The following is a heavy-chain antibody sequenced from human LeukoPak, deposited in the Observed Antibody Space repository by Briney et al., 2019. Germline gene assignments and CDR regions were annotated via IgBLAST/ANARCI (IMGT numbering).Heavy chain of an antibody. D-gene: IGHD2-2*01. J-gene: IGHJ5*02. CDR2: INPNNGGT. CDR1: GYTITGYY. V-gene: IGHV1-2*02. Sequence: ASVKVSCKAFGYTITGYYIHWVRQAPGQGLEWMGWINPNNGGTNSAQKFQGRVTMTRDTSIGTAYMELNRLTYDDTAVYYCARGGGIGSSTSCYGFDPWGQGTLVTVSS. CDR3: ARGGGIGSSTSCYGFDP.